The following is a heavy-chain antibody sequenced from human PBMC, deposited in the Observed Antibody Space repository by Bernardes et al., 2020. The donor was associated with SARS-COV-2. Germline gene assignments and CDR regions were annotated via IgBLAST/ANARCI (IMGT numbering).Heavy chain of an antibody. CDR1: GFTFSSCC. D-gene: IGHD2-15*01. J-gene: IGHJ4*02. Sequence: GGSLRLSCAASGFTFSSCCMTWVRQAPGKGLEWVANIKGDGLEKYYADSVKGRFTISRDNAKNSLYLQMNSLRADDTAVYYCASIAVSLPDFDYWGQGTLVTVSS. CDR2: IKGDGLEK. V-gene: IGHV3-7*01. CDR3: ASIAVSLPDFDY.